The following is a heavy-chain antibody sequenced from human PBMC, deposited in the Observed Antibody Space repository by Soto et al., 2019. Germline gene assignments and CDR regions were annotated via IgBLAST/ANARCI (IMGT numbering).Heavy chain of an antibody. J-gene: IGHJ4*02. D-gene: IGHD3-9*01. CDR2: ISSDGDLR. CDR1: GFTFNNFA. CDR3: AKVRQRFLDILTGATNFDS. V-gene: IGHV3-23*01. Sequence: VHLLGSGGDLVKPGGSLRLSCEVSGFTFNNFAMSWVRQSPGKGLEWVSTISSDGDLRHYAESVKGRFTISRDNSKGSLFLQMNSLRAEDTALYFCAKVRQRFLDILTGATNFDSWGQGTLVTVSS.